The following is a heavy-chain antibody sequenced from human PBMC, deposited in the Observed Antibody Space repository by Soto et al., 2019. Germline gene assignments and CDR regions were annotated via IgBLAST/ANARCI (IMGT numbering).Heavy chain of an antibody. V-gene: IGHV3-23*01. Sequence: EVQLLESGGGLVQPGGSLRLSCAASGFTFSSYAMSWVRQAPGKWLEWVSAISGSGDSTYYADSVKGRFTISRDNSKNTLYLQMRSLRAEDTAVYYCAKDMRCSGGSCYSDFDYWGQGTLVTVSS. CDR3: AKDMRCSGGSCYSDFDY. CDR1: GFTFSSYA. J-gene: IGHJ4*02. D-gene: IGHD2-15*01. CDR2: ISGSGDST.